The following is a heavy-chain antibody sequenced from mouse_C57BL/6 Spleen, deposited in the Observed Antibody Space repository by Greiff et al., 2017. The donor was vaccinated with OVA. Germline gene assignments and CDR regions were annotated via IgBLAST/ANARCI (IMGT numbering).Heavy chain of an antibody. CDR3: ARKEDYYGSSGAY. CDR2: IYPGSGST. V-gene: IGHV1-55*01. J-gene: IGHJ3*01. CDR1: GYTFTSYW. Sequence: QVQLQQPGAELVKPGASVKMSCKASGYTFTSYWITWVKQRPGQGLEWIGDIYPGSGSTNYNEKFKSKATLTVDTSSSTAYMQLSSLTSEDSAVYYCARKEDYYGSSGAYWGQGTLVTVSA. D-gene: IGHD1-1*01.